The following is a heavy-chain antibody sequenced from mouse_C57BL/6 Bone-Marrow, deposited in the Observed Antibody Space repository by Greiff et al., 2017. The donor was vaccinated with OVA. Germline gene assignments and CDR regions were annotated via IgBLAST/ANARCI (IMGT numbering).Heavy chain of an antibody. D-gene: IGHD1-2*01. V-gene: IGHV3-6*01. CDR1: GYSITSGYY. CDR3: ARISPITTYWYFDV. Sequence: EVKLQESGPGLVKPSQSLSLTCSVTGYSITSGYYWNWIRQFPGNKLEWMGYISYDGSNNYNPSLKNRISLTRDTAKNQFFLKLNSETTEDTATYYCARISPITTYWYFDVWGTGTTVTVSS. J-gene: IGHJ1*03. CDR2: ISYDGSN.